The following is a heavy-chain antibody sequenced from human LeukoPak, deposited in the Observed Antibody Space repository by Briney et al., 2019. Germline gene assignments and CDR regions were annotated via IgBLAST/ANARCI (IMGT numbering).Heavy chain of an antibody. CDR3: ARESNYYGSGSSDY. CDR2: INWNGGST. Sequence: GGSLRLSCAASGFTFDDYGMSWVRQAPGRGLEWVSGINWNGGSTGYADSVKGRFTISRDNAKNSLYLQMNSLGAEDTALYYCARESNYYGSGSSDYWGQGTLVTVSS. D-gene: IGHD3-10*01. V-gene: IGHV3-20*04. J-gene: IGHJ4*02. CDR1: GFTFDDYG.